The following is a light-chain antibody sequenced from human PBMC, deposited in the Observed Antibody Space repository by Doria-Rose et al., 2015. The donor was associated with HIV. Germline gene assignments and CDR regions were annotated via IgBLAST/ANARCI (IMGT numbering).Light chain of an antibody. Sequence: QSILYNSNSKNYLAWYQQKPGQPPKLLIYWASTRESGVPDRFSGSGSGTDFTLTISSLQAEDVAVYYCQQYYSTPYTFGQGTKLEIK. CDR2: WAS. J-gene: IGKJ2*01. CDR1: QSILYNSNSKNY. V-gene: IGKV4-1*01. CDR3: QQYYSTPYT.